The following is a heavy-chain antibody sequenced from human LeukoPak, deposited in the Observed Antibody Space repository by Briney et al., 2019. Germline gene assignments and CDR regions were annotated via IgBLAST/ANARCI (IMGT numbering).Heavy chain of an antibody. CDR1: GFNFSSYA. CDR2: ISGSGGST. CDR3: AKDSAPLLWFGELLEKLYYYYYGMDV. V-gene: IGHV3-23*01. J-gene: IGHJ6*02. Sequence: PGGSLRLSCAASGFNFSSYAMSWVRQAPGKGLELVSAISGSGGSTYYADSVKGRFTISRDNSKNTPYLQMNSLRAEDTAVYYCAKDSAPLLWFGELLEKLYYYYYGMDVWGQGTTVTVSS. D-gene: IGHD3-10*01.